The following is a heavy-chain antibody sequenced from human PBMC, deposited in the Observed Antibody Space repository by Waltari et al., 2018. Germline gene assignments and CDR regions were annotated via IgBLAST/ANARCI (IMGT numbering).Heavy chain of an antibody. V-gene: IGHV4-34*01. Sequence: QVQLQHLGAGLLKPSETLSLTCAVYGGSFSGYSWSWIRQPPGKGLEWIGEIKHSGSTNYNPSLKSRVTIPVYTSKNQFSLKRSSVTAADTAVYYCAYPSGWSSEAFDIWGQGTMVTVSS. J-gene: IGHJ3*02. CDR1: GGSFSGYS. CDR2: IKHSGST. CDR3: AYPSGWSSEAFDI. D-gene: IGHD6-19*01.